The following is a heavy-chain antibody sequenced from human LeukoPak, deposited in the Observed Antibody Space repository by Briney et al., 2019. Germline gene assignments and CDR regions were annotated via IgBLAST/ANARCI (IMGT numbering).Heavy chain of an antibody. V-gene: IGHV1-69*13. CDR1: GGTFSSYA. J-gene: IGHJ6*03. CDR2: IIPIFGTA. CDR3: AVDSSGYDKVLYYYYMDV. D-gene: IGHD3-22*01. Sequence: SVKVSCKASGGTFSSYAISWVRQAPGQGLEWMGGIIPIFGTANYAQKFQGRVTITADESTSTAYMELSSLRSEDTAVYYCAVDSSGYDKVLYYYYMDVWGKGTTVTVSS.